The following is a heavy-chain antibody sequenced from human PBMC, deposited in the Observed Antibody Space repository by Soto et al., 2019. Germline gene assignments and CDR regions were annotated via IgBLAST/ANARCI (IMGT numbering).Heavy chain of an antibody. CDR2: IAYDGSLK. J-gene: IGHJ6*02. CDR3: AKDLKVSGSHYGTLNYYYGMDV. D-gene: IGHD3-10*01. CDR1: GFIFNNYG. V-gene: IGHV3-30*18. Sequence: QVQLAESGGGVVQPGGTLRLSCAASGFIFNNYGMQWVRQAPGRGLEWVAVIAYDGSLKYYVDSVKGRFTISRDNSKNTLYLQINSLRAEDTAVYYCAKDLKVSGSHYGTLNYYYGMDVWGQGTTVSVSS.